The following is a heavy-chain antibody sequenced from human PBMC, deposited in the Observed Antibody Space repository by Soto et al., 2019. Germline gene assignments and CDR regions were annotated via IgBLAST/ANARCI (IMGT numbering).Heavy chain of an antibody. J-gene: IGHJ4*02. CDR1: GFTFSSYA. Sequence: GGSLRLSCAASGFTFSSYAMSWVRQAPGKGLEWVSAISGSGGSTYYADSVKGRFTISRDNSKNTLYLQMNSLRAEDTAVYYCAKYGFTQGYCSSTSCFRLSYWGQGTLVTVSS. V-gene: IGHV3-23*01. CDR2: ISGSGGST. D-gene: IGHD2-2*01. CDR3: AKYGFTQGYCSSTSCFRLSY.